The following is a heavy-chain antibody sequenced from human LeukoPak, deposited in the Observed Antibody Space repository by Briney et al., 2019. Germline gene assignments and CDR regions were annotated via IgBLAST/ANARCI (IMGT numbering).Heavy chain of an antibody. Sequence: ASVKVSCKASGYTFTGYYMHWVRQAPGQGPEWMGWINPNSGGTNYAQKFQGRVTMTRDTSISTAYMELSRLRSDDTAVYYCARASMYYDFWSGPYRTYYFDYWGQGTLVTVSS. J-gene: IGHJ4*02. CDR3: ARASMYYDFWSGPYRTYYFDY. CDR1: GYTFTGYY. D-gene: IGHD3-3*01. V-gene: IGHV1-2*02. CDR2: INPNSGGT.